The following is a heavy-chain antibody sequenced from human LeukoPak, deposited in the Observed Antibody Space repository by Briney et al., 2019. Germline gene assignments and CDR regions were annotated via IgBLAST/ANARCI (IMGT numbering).Heavy chain of an antibody. CDR2: IKQDETEK. Sequence: PGGSLRLSCAASGFTFSNYWMSWVRQAPGQGLEWVANIKQDETEKYYVDSVKGRFTISRDNAKNSLLLQMNSLRAEDTAVYYCARDLGSGWTPIDYWGQGTLVTVSS. CDR3: ARDLGSGWTPIDY. V-gene: IGHV3-7*05. J-gene: IGHJ4*02. CDR1: GFTFSNYW. D-gene: IGHD6-19*01.